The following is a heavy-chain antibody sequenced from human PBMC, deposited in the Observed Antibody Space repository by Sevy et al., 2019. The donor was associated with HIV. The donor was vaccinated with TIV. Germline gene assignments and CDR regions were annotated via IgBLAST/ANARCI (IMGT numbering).Heavy chain of an antibody. CDR3: AREQITGSKLDYFDS. Sequence: QLGGSLRLSCAASGFTFSNYWMSWVRQAPGKGLECVANINQDGSEKYYLDSVKGRFIVSRDNPKNSLYLQMNSLRAEDSAVYYCAREQITGSKLDYFDSWGQGTLVTVSS. V-gene: IGHV3-7*01. CDR1: GFTFSNYW. D-gene: IGHD1-7*01. J-gene: IGHJ4*02. CDR2: INQDGSEK.